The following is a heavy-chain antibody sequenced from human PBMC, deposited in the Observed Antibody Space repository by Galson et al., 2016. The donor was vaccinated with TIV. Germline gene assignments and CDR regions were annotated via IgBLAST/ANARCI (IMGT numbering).Heavy chain of an antibody. CDR3: AKEQSCGGDCYLFDF. D-gene: IGHD2-21*02. V-gene: IGHV3-9*01. Sequence: SLRLSCAASGFTFDDYGMHWVRQPPGKGLEWVAGITWNSVGIDYADSVKGRFTISRDNAKNSLYLQMDSLRAGDTALYYCAKEQSCGGDCYLFDFWGQGALVTVAS. CDR2: ITWNSVGI. J-gene: IGHJ4*02. CDR1: GFTFDDYG.